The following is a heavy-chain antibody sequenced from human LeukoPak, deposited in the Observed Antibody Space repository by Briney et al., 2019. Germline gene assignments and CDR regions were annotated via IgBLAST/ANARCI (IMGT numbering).Heavy chain of an antibody. V-gene: IGHV1-46*01. CDR3: ARITGYCSGGSCPGGY. Sequence: ASVKVSCKASGYTFTSYHMHWVRQAPGQGLEWMGIINPSVGSTIYAQKFQGRVTMTRDTSTSTFYMELSSLRSDDTALYYCARITGYCSGGSCPGGYWGQGTLVTASS. CDR2: INPSVGST. CDR1: GYTFTSYH. D-gene: IGHD2-15*01. J-gene: IGHJ4*02.